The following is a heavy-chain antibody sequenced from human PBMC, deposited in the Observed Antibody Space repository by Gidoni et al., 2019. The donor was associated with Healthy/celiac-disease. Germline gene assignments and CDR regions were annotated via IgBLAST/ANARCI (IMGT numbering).Heavy chain of an antibody. CDR1: GYTPTELS. V-gene: IGHV1-24*01. D-gene: IGHD4-17*01. J-gene: IGHJ5*02. Sequence: QVQLVQSGAEVKKPGASVKVSCKVSGYTPTELSIHRVRQAPGKGLAWVGGFDPEDGETIYAQKFQGRVTMTEDTSTDTAYMELSSLRSEDTAVYYCATAALGRTVTTSPPHNWFDPWGQGTLVTVSS. CDR2: FDPEDGET. CDR3: ATAALGRTVTTSPPHNWFDP.